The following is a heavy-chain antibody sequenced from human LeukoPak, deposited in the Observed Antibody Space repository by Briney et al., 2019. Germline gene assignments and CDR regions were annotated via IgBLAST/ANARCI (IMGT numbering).Heavy chain of an antibody. J-gene: IGHJ3*02. D-gene: IGHD3-3*01. CDR2: INPSGGST. Sequence: ASVKVSCKASGYTFTSYYMHWVRQAPGQGLEWMGIINPSGGSTSYAQKFQGRVTMTRDTSTSTVYMELSSLRSEDTAVYYCASSITIFGVVTYAFDIWGQGTMVTVSS. V-gene: IGHV1-46*01. CDR1: GYTFTSYY. CDR3: ASSITIFGVVTYAFDI.